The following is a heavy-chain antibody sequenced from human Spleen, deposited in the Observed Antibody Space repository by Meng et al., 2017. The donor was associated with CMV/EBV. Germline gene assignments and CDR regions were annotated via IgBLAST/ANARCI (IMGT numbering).Heavy chain of an antibody. CDR3: ARDPDSSGWYEGSY. Sequence: AASGFTVSSNYMSWVRQAPGKGLEWVSVIYSGGSTYYADSVKGRFTISRDNSKNTLYLQMNSLRAEDTAVYYCARDPDSSGWYEGSYWGQGTLVTVSS. D-gene: IGHD6-19*01. CDR1: GFTVSSNY. V-gene: IGHV3-66*02. J-gene: IGHJ4*02. CDR2: IYSGGST.